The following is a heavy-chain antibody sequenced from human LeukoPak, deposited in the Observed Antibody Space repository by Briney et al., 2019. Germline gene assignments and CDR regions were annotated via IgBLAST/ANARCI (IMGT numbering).Heavy chain of an antibody. J-gene: IGHJ4*02. V-gene: IGHV1-2*02. CDR1: GYSFTAYY. CDR3: ARDLDSYDDSGYYSL. Sequence: ASVKVSFKASGYSFTAYYLHWVRQAPGQGLEWMGWISPYSGGTNYAQKFQGRVTMSRDTSISTAYVELSRLRPDDTAVYYCARDLDSYDDSGYYSLWGQGTLVTVSS. D-gene: IGHD3-22*01. CDR2: ISPYSGGT.